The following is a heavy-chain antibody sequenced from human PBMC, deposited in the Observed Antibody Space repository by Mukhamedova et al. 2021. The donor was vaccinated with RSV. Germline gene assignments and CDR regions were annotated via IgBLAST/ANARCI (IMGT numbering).Heavy chain of an antibody. Sequence: GLEWVGRIKSKTDGGTTDYAAPVKGRFTISRDDSKNTLYLQMNSLKTEDTAVYYCTTDMGPRTTVTTNYWGQGTLVIVSS. CDR2: IKSKTDGGTT. D-gene: IGHD4-17*01. V-gene: IGHV3-15*01. CDR3: TTDMGPRTTVTTNY. J-gene: IGHJ4*02.